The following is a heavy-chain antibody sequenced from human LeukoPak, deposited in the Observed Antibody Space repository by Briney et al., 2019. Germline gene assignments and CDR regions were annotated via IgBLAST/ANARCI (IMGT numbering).Heavy chain of an antibody. V-gene: IGHV1-18*01. Sequence: ASVKVSCKASGYTFTSYGISWVRQAPGQGLEWMAWISAYNGNTNYAQNLQGRVTMTTDTSTSTAYMELRSLRPDDTAVYYCARSPTLTVYGMDVWGQGTTVTVSS. CDR3: ARSPTLTVYGMDV. D-gene: IGHD4-17*01. CDR1: GYTFTSYG. J-gene: IGHJ6*02. CDR2: ISAYNGNT.